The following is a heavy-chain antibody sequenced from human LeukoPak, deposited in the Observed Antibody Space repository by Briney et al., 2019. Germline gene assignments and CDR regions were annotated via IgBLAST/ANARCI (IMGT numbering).Heavy chain of an antibody. V-gene: IGHV1-18*01. Sequence: ASVKVSCKASGFTFKKYGISWARQAPGQGLEWMGWISTYNGDTNYAQKFQGRVTLTTDTSTSTAYLELRSLRSDDTAVYYCAREGGSSWYYYGMDVWGQGTTVTVSS. D-gene: IGHD6-13*01. CDR3: AREGGSSWYYYGMDV. J-gene: IGHJ6*02. CDR1: GFTFKKYG. CDR2: ISTYNGDT.